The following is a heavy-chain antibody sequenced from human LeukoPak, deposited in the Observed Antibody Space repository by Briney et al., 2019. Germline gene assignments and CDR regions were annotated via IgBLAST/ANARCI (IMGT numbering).Heavy chain of an antibody. V-gene: IGHV3-20*04. D-gene: IGHD3-16*02. CDR3: ARGGFRLGVLSLSYFDY. Sequence: AGGSLRLSCAASGFTFDDYGMSWVRQAPGKGLEWVAVIKWNGGITVYADSVKCRFTISRDNAKNSLYLQMNSLRAEDTALYYCARGGFRLGVLSLSYFDYWGQGTLVTVSS. CDR2: IKWNGGIT. J-gene: IGHJ4*02. CDR1: GFTFDDYG.